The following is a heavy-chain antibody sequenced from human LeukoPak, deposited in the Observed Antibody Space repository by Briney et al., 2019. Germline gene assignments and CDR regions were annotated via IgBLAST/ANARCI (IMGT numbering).Heavy chain of an antibody. CDR1: GGSFSGYY. CDR2: IYSGGST. CDR3: ARGALYYMDV. J-gene: IGHJ6*03. Sequence: ETLSLTCAVYGGSFSGYYWSWIRQAPGKGLEWVSVIYSGGSTYYADSVKGRFTISRDNSKDTLYLQMNSLRAEDTAVYYCARGALYYMDVWGKGTTVTISS. V-gene: IGHV3-53*01.